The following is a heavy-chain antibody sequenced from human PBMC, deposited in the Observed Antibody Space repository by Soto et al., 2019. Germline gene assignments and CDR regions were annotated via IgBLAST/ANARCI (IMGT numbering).Heavy chain of an antibody. CDR3: ARDGYGYNSLDN. CDR1: GFTLRNYW. J-gene: IGHJ4*02. V-gene: IGHV3-7*01. Sequence: EVQLVESGGGSVQPGGSLRLSCATSGFTLRNYWMVWVRQAPGEGLEWVANIKEDGGGKYFGHSVRGRFTVSRDNAKNSLYLQMNNLRAEDTAVYYCARDGYGYNSLDNWGQGTLVTVSS. CDR2: IKEDGGGK. D-gene: IGHD3-16*02.